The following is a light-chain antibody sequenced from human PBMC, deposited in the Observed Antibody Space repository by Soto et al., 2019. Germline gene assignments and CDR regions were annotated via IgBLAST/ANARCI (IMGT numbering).Light chain of an antibody. Sequence: QSALTQPASVSGSPGQSITISCTGTSSDVGGYNYVSWYQQHPGKAPKLMIFDVSNRPSGVSNRFSGSKSGNTASLTISGLQTEDEADYSCSSYSSTSTQYVFGSGTKVTVL. CDR3: SSYSSTSTQYV. CDR1: SSDVGGYNY. V-gene: IGLV2-14*01. J-gene: IGLJ1*01. CDR2: DVS.